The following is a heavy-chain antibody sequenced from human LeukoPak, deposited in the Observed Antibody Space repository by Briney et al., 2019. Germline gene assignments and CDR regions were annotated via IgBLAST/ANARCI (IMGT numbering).Heavy chain of an antibody. J-gene: IGHJ4*02. CDR3: ARESESSGWYDY. Sequence: AGGSLRLSCAASGFTFRDAAMTCVRQAPGKGLEWVSLISGDGGSTFYADSVKGRFTISRDNSKNSLYLQMNSLRSDDTALYYCARESESSGWYDYWGQGTLVTVSS. CDR1: GFTFRDAA. D-gene: IGHD6-19*01. CDR2: ISGDGGST. V-gene: IGHV3-43*02.